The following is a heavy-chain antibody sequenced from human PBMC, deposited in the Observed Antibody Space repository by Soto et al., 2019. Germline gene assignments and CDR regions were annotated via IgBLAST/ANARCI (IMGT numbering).Heavy chain of an antibody. Sequence: EVHLLESGGGLVQPGGSLRLSCAASGFTFSNYDMNWVRQAPGKGLEWVSAITGSGGSTYDADSVKGRFTISRDNAKNIHHLQTNSLRAKDTAVYFCARLYYFVTPSCSPHDRWCQGTLVTVSS. J-gene: IGHJ5*02. V-gene: IGHV3-23*01. CDR2: ITGSGGST. D-gene: IGHD2-2*01. CDR3: ARLYYFVTPSCSPHDR. CDR1: GFTFSNYD.